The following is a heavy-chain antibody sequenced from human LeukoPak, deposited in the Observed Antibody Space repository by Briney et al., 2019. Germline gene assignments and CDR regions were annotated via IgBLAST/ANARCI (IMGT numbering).Heavy chain of an antibody. CDR2: IWYDGSTK. D-gene: IGHD6-6*01. J-gene: IGHJ5*02. CDR3: AGERASSSRNFFDP. V-gene: IGHV3-33*01. Sequence: PGRSLRLSCAASRFTFSNYGMHRVRPAPGKGLGWVAVIWYDGSTKYYADSVKGRFTISRDNSKNTLFLQMNSLRAEDTAVYYCAGERASSSRNFFDPWGQGTLVTVSS. CDR1: RFTFSNYG.